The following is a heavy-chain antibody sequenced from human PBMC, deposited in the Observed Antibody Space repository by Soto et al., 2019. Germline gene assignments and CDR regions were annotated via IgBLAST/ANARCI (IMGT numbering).Heavy chain of an antibody. V-gene: IGHV4-34*01. CDR1: GGSFSGYY. CDR3: AKRRAENWFGP. CDR2: INHSGST. Sequence: SETLSLTCAVYGGSFSGYYWSWIRQPPGKGLEWIGEINHSGSTNYNPSLKSRVTISVDKSQNQFSLNLNSVTDADTAVYYCAKRRAENWFGPWGQGTLVTVSS. J-gene: IGHJ5*02.